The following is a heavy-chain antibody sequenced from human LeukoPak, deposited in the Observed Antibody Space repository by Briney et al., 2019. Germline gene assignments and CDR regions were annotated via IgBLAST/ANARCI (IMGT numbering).Heavy chain of an antibody. Sequence: GGSLRLSCAASGFTFSSYWMSWVRQAPGKGLEWVANIKQDGSEKYYVDSVKGRFTISRDNAKNSLYLQMNSLRAEDTALYYCAKDIRLLLSQGAFDYWGQGTLVTVSS. D-gene: IGHD2-15*01. CDR2: IKQDGSEK. J-gene: IGHJ4*02. CDR3: AKDIRLLLSQGAFDY. V-gene: IGHV3-7*03. CDR1: GFTFSSYW.